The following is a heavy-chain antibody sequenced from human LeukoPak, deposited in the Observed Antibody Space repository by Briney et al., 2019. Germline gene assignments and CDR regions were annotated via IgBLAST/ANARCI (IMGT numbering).Heavy chain of an antibody. V-gene: IGHV3-30*02. CDR3: AKDMNDYYDSSGYAH. D-gene: IGHD3-22*01. J-gene: IGHJ4*02. CDR1: GFTFSSYG. Sequence: GGSLRLSCAASGFTFSSYGMHWVRQAPGKGLEWVAFIRYDGSNKYYADSVKGRFTISRDNSKNTLYLQMNSLRAEDTAVYYCAKDMNDYYDSSGYAHWGQGTLVTVSS. CDR2: IRYDGSNK.